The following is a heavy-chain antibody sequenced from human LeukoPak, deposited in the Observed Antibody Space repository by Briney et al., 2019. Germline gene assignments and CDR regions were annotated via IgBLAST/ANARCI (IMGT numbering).Heavy chain of an antibody. V-gene: IGHV1-2*06. J-gene: IGHJ4*02. D-gene: IGHD6-13*01. CDR1: GYTFTGYY. CDR2: INPNGGDT. Sequence: ASVTVSCKASGYTFTGYYMHWVRQAPGQGLEWMGRINPNGGDTNYAQKFQGRVTMTGDTSISTAYMELSSLRSDDTAMYYCARVGFTSSWSNFDYWGQGTLVTVSS. CDR3: ARVGFTSSWSNFDY.